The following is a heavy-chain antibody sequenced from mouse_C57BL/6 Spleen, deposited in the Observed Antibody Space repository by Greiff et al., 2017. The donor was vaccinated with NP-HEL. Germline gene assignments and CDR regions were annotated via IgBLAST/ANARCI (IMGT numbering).Heavy chain of an antibody. J-gene: IGHJ4*01. V-gene: IGHV1-5*01. CDR1: GYTFTSYW. CDR3: TMGGYAMDY. Sequence: VQLQQSGTVLARPGASVKMSCKTSGYTFTSYWMHWVKQRPGQGLEWIGAIYPGNSDTSYNQKFKGKAKLTAVTSASTAYIELSSQTNEDSAVYYCTMGGYAMDYWGQGTSVTVSS. CDR2: IYPGNSDT.